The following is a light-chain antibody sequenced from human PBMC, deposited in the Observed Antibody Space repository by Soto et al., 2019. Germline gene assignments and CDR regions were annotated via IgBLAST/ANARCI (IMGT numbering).Light chain of an antibody. V-gene: IGLV2-11*01. CDR1: SSDIGSYNA. CDR2: DVF. J-gene: IGLJ1*01. Sequence: QSALTQPRSVSGSPGHSVTISCFGTSSDIGSYNAVSWYQQHPGKAPKLIIFDVFERPSGVPDRFSGSKSGNTASLTISGLQAEDEADYYCSSYTSSSGYVFGTGTKLTVL. CDR3: SSYTSSSGYV.